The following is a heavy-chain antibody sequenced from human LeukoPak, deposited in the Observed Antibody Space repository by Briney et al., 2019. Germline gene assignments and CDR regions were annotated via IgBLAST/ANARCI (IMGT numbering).Heavy chain of an antibody. CDR2: IIPIFGTA. D-gene: IGHD2-2*01. V-gene: IGHV1-69*05. CDR1: GGTFSSYA. CDR3: AREEDCSSSSCWPSDY. J-gene: IGHJ4*02. Sequence: ASVKVSCKASGGTFSSYAISWVRQAPGQGLEWMGGIIPIFGTANYAQKFQGRVTITTDESTSTAYMELSSLRSEDTAVYYCAREEDCSSSSCWPSDYWGQGTLVTVSS.